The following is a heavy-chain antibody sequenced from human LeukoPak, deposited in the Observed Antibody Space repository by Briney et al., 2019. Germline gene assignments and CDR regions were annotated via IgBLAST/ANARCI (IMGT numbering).Heavy chain of an antibody. CDR3: ARGDFWSGDLIQH. D-gene: IGHD3-3*01. J-gene: IGHJ1*01. CDR1: GYTFTCYD. V-gene: IGHV1-8*01. Sequence: ASVKVSCKASGYTFTCYDINWVRQATGKGLEWMGWMNPNSGNTGYAQKFQGRVTMTRNTSISTAYMELSSLRSEDTAVYYCARGDFWSGDLIQHWGQGTLVTVSS. CDR2: MNPNSGNT.